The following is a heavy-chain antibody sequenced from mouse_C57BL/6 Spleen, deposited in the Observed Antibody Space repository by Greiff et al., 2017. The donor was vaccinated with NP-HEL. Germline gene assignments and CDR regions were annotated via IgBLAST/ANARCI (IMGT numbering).Heavy chain of an antibody. D-gene: IGHD3-2*02. V-gene: IGHV8-12*01. CDR1: GFSLSTSGMG. J-gene: IGHJ3*01. Sequence: QVTLKVSGPGILQSSQTLSLTCSFSGFSLSTSGMGVSWIRQPSGQVLEWLAHIYWDDDKRYNPSLKSRLTISKETSRNQVFLKLTRVDTADTATDYCARREGDSAGFAWFAYWGQGTLVTVSA. CDR2: IYWDDDK. CDR3: ARREGDSAGFAWFAY.